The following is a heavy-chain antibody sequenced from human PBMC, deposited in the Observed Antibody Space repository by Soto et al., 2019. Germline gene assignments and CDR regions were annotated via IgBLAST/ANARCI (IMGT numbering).Heavy chain of an antibody. CDR3: AKEGSIAVANNLDY. Sequence: RLSCVASGFTFSSYAMSWVRQAPGKGLEWVSAIGGSGGSTYYADSVKGRFTISRDNSKNTLYLQMNSLRAEDTAAYYCAKEGSIAVANNLDYWGQGTLVTVSS. CDR2: IGGSGGST. J-gene: IGHJ4*02. V-gene: IGHV3-23*01. CDR1: GFTFSSYA. D-gene: IGHD6-19*01.